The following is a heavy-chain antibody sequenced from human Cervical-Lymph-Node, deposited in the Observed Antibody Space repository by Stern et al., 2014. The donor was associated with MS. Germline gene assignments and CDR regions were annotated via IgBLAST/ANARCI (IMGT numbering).Heavy chain of an antibody. CDR2: IFPGGSDI. CDR1: GYTFTSYW. CDR3: ARQRYFDY. J-gene: IGHJ4*02. V-gene: IGHV5-51*01. Sequence: VQLMQSGPEVKRPGESLKISCQASGYTFTSYWIGGVRQMPGKGLEWIAIIFPGGSDIRYSPPFQAQVTISADKPSSTAYLQWNNLKASDTAIYYCARQRYFDYWGQGTLVTVSS.